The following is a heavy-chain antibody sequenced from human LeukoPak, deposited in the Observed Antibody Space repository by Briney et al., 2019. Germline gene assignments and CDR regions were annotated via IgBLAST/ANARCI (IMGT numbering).Heavy chain of an antibody. V-gene: IGHV3-74*01. Sequence: GGSLRLSCAASGFTFSSYWMHWVRHVPGKGLVWVSRINSDGSSTTYADSVKGRFTISRDNAKNTLYPQMNSLRVEDTAVYYCVREPQAEYYFDYWGQGTLVTVSS. CDR3: VREPQAEYYFDY. CDR1: GFTFSSYW. J-gene: IGHJ4*02. D-gene: IGHD1-14*01. CDR2: INSDGSST.